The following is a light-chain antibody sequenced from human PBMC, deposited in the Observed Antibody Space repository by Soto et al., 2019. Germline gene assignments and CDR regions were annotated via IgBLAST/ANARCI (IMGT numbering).Light chain of an antibody. Sequence: EIVLTQSPATLSLSPGERATLSCRASQSVSSYLAWYQQKPGQAPRLLIYDASNRATGIPARFSGSGSGKEFTRTISRLEPEDFAVYYCQQLNTFGPGTKVDIK. CDR3: QQLNT. J-gene: IGKJ3*01. V-gene: IGKV3-11*01. CDR2: DAS. CDR1: QSVSSY.